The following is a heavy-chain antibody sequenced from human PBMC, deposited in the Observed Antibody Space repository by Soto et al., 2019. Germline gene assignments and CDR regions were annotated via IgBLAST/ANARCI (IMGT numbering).Heavy chain of an antibody. CDR3: AKGGYNYGFLFDC. J-gene: IGHJ4*02. CDR1: GFTFSTYA. Sequence: GGSLRLSCAASGFTFSTYAMSWVRQAPGKGLEWVSTIDSSGGITYYADSVKGRLTISRDNSKNTLYLQMNSLRAEDTAVYYCAKGGYNYGFLFDCWGQGTLVTVSS. V-gene: IGHV3-23*05. D-gene: IGHD5-18*01. CDR2: IDSSGGIT.